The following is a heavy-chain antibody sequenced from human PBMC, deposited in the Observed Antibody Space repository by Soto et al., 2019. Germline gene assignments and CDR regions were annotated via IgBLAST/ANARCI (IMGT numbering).Heavy chain of an antibody. V-gene: IGHV3-23*01. J-gene: IGHJ4*03. CDR2: ISYSESRT. Sequence: PGGSLRLSCEASGFTFSNYGMTWVRQTPGKGLEWVSAISYSESRTYYADSVKGRFTTSRDNSKNMLYLQMNNLRAEDTAVYYCARERITMITVVMTDWGQGTMVTVSS. CDR3: ARERITMITVVMTD. CDR1: GFTFSNYG. D-gene: IGHD3-22*01.